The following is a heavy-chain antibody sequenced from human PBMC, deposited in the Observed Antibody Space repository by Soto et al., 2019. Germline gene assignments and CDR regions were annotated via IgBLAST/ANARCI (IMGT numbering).Heavy chain of an antibody. CDR2: IYYSGST. J-gene: IGHJ4*02. Sequence: SETLSLTCTVSGGSISSYYWSWIRQPPGKGLEWIGYIYYSGSTNYNPSLKSRVTISVDTSKNQFSLKLSSVTAADTAVYYWAGGGINVFQAYWGQGTLVTVSS. D-gene: IGHD3-16*01. V-gene: IGHV4-59*01. CDR3: AGGGINVFQAY. CDR1: GGSISSYY.